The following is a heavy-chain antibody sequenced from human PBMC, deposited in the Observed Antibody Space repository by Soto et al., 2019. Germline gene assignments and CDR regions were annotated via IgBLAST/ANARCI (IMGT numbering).Heavy chain of an antibody. CDR1: GGTFSSYA. J-gene: IGHJ4*02. Sequence: SVKVSCKASGGTFSSYAISWVRQAPGQGLEWMGGIIPIFGTANYAQKFQGRVTITADESTSTAYMELSSLRSEDTAVYYCARDQRHGSGSYKARGYFEYWGQGTLVTVSS. D-gene: IGHD3-10*01. V-gene: IGHV1-69*13. CDR2: IIPIFGTA. CDR3: ARDQRHGSGSYKARGYFEY.